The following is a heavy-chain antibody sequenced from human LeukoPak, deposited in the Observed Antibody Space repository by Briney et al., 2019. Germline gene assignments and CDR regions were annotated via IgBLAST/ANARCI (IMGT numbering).Heavy chain of an antibody. CDR1: GFTFSSYA. CDR2: ISGSGGST. V-gene: IGHV3-23*01. Sequence: GGSLRLSCAASGFTFSSYAMSWVRQAPGKGLEWVSAISGSGGSTYYADSVKGRFTISRDNSKNTLYLQMNSLRAEDTAVYYSAKDLGSMIVVVTDAFDIWGQGTKVTVSS. J-gene: IGHJ3*02. D-gene: IGHD3-22*01. CDR3: AKDLGSMIVVVTDAFDI.